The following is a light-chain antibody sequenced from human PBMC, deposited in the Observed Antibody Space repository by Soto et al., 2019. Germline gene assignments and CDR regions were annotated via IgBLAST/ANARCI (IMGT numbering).Light chain of an antibody. V-gene: IGKV1-5*03. CDR3: QQYKSYST. CDR2: KAS. CDR1: QSISSW. J-gene: IGKJ2*01. Sequence: DIQMTQSPSTLSASVGDRVTITCRASQSISSWLAWYQQKPGTAPKLLIYKASSSESGVPSRFSGSGYGTEFTLTISSLQPDDFATYYCQQYKSYSTFGQGTKLEI.